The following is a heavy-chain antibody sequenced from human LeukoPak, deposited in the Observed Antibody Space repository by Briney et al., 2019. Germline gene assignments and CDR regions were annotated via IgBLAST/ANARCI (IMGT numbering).Heavy chain of an antibody. V-gene: IGHV3-30-3*01. Sequence: GGSLRLSCAASGFTFSSYAMHWVRQAPGKGLEWVAVISYDGSNKYYADSVKGRFTISRDNSKNTLYLQMNSLRAEDTAVYYCARDLGGTTALDGFDIWGQGTMVTVSA. CDR3: ARDLGGTTALDGFDI. J-gene: IGHJ3*02. D-gene: IGHD1-26*01. CDR2: ISYDGSNK. CDR1: GFTFSSYA.